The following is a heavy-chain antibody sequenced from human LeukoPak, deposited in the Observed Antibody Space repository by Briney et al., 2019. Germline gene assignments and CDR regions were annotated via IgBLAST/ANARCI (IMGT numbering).Heavy chain of an antibody. V-gene: IGHV3-30-3*01. Sequence: GRSLRLSCAASGFTFSSYAMHWVRQAPGKGLEWVAVISYDGSNKYYADSVKGRFTISRDNSKNTLYLQMNSLRAEDTAVYYCASGLGPYYFDCWGQGTLVTVSS. J-gene: IGHJ4*02. CDR1: GFTFSSYA. D-gene: IGHD3-22*01. CDR3: ASGLGPYYFDC. CDR2: ISYDGSNK.